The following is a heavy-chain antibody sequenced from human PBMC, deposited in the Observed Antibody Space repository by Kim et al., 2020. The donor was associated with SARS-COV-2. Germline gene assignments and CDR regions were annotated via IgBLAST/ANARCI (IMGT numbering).Heavy chain of an antibody. J-gene: IGHJ4*02. CDR1: GFTFSDYY. V-gene: IGHV3-11*05. CDR3: ARVLLWFGETPFDY. Sequence: GGSLRLSCAASGFTFSDYYMSWIRQAPGKGLEWVSYISSSSSYTNYADSVKGRFTISRDNAKNSLYLQMNSLRAEDTAVYYCARVLLWFGETPFDYWGQGTLVTVSS. CDR2: ISSSSSYT. D-gene: IGHD3-10*01.